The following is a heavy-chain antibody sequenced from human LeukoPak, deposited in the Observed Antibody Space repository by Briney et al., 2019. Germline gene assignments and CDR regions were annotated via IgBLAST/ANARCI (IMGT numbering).Heavy chain of an antibody. D-gene: IGHD2-21*02. CDR2: IQEDGKKE. Sequence: GGSLRLSCEASGFTFTKFWMSWVRQAPGKGLEWVANIQEDGKKENYVDSVRGRFTISRDNAKNSIYLQMNSLRVEDTAVYYCAKDFVGGGDDYWGQGTLVIVSS. CDR3: AKDFVGGGDDY. CDR1: GFTFTKFW. J-gene: IGHJ4*02. V-gene: IGHV3-7*01.